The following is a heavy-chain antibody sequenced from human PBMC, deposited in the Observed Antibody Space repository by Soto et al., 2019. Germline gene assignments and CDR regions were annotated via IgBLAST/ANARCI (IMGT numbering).Heavy chain of an antibody. CDR1: GGSFSGYY. D-gene: IGHD5-12*01. V-gene: IGHV4-34*01. CDR2: INHSGST. CDR3: ARGPIVATISAEKDAFDI. J-gene: IGHJ3*02. Sequence: QVQLQQWGAGLLKPSETLSLTCAVYGGSFSGYYWSWIRQPPGKGLEGIGEINHSGSTNYNPSLKSLVTISVDTSKNQFSLKLSSVTAADTAVYYGARGPIVATISAEKDAFDIWGQGTMVTVSS.